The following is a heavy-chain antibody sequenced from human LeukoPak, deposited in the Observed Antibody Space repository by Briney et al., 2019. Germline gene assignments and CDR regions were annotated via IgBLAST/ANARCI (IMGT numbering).Heavy chain of an antibody. CDR3: ARDSHYDAEPLDI. V-gene: IGHV1-8*01. J-gene: IGHJ3*02. D-gene: IGHD1-14*01. CDR1: GYTFTSYD. CDR2: MNPNSGNT. Sequence: GASVKVSCKASGYTFTSYDINWVRQATGQGLEWMGWMNPNSGNTGYAQKFQGRVTMTRNTSISTAYMELSSLRSEDTAVYYCARDSHYDAEPLDIWGQGTMVTVSS.